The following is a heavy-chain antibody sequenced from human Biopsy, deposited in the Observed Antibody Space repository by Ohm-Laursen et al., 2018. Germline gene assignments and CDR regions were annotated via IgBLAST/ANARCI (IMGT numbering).Heavy chain of an antibody. J-gene: IGHJ4*02. CDR2: FRFEDRT. Sequence: GTLSLTCSVSGGSISNYFWTWIRQPPGKGLEWIGYFRFEDRTSYNSSLKSRVTISADTSKNQFSLRLSSVTAADTAVYYCALGGGSYVNFDYWGQGTLVTVSS. CDR1: GGSISNYF. V-gene: IGHV4-59*01. CDR3: ALGGGSYVNFDY. D-gene: IGHD1-26*01.